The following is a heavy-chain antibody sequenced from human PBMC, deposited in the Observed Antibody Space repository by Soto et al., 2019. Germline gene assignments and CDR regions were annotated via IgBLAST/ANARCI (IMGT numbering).Heavy chain of an antibody. CDR1: GGSLSGYQ. CDR2: INDSGNI. J-gene: IGHJ6*03. V-gene: IGHV4-34*01. Sequence: QVQLQQWGAGLLKPSETLSLTCAVYGGSLSGYQWSWIRQTPGKGLEWIGEINDSGNINYNPSLKSRVTILLDTPRKQISLKLSAVTAADSAVYYCARGLILWFVELSRRGGDYYYMDVWGKGTTVAVSS. CDR3: ARGLILWFVELSRRGGDYYYMDV. D-gene: IGHD3-10*01.